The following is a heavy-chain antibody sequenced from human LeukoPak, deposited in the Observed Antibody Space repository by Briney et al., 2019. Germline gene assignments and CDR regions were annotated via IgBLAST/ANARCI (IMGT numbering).Heavy chain of an antibody. V-gene: IGHV3-66*01. Sequence: GSLSLSCAASGFTVSSNYMSWVRPAPGKGLEWVSVIYSGGSTYYADSVKGRFTISRDNSKNTLYLQMNSLRAEDTAVYYCASRRFLEWTDDYWGQGTLVTVSS. J-gene: IGHJ4*02. D-gene: IGHD3-3*01. CDR3: ASRRFLEWTDDY. CDR1: GFTVSSNY. CDR2: IYSGGST.